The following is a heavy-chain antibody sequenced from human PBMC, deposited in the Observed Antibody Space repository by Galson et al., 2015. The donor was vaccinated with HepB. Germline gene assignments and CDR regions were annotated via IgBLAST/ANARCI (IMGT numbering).Heavy chain of an antibody. CDR3: AKVSRKESDTAMVDY. V-gene: IGHV3-23*01. D-gene: IGHD5-18*01. CDR2: ISGSDGIT. CDR1: GFTFSGSA. J-gene: IGHJ4*02. Sequence: SLRLSCAASGFTFSGSAMHWVRQAPGKGLEWVSAISGSDGITYSADSVKGRFTIFRDNSQNTLYLQMNSLRAEDTAVYYCAKVSRKESDTAMVDYWGQGTLVTVSS.